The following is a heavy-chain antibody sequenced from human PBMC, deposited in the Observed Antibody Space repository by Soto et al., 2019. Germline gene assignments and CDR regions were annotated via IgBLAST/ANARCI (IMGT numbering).Heavy chain of an antibody. V-gene: IGHV4-30-4*01. CDR3: ARDDSGFDY. Sequence: SETLPLTCTVSGGSISSRDDYWSLIRQPPGKGLEWIGYIYYSGSTYYNPSLKSRVTISVDTSKNQFSLKLSSVTAADQAVYYCARDDSGFDYWGQATLVNVSS. CDR2: IYYSGST. J-gene: IGHJ4*02. D-gene: IGHD4-17*01. CDR1: GGSISSRDDY.